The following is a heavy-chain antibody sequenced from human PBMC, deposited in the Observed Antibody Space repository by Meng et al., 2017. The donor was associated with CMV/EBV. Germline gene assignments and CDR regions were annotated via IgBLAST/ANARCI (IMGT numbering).Heavy chain of an antibody. Sequence: GKSLKISCAASGFTFSSYAMHWVRQAPGKGLEWVAVISYDGSNKYYADSVKGRFTISRDNSKNTLYLQMNSLRAEDTAVYYCARERVVPAARPGYFDYWGQGTLVTVSS. CDR2: ISYDGSNK. CDR1: GFTFSSYA. CDR3: ARERVVPAARPGYFDY. J-gene: IGHJ4*02. V-gene: IGHV3-30*04. D-gene: IGHD2-2*02.